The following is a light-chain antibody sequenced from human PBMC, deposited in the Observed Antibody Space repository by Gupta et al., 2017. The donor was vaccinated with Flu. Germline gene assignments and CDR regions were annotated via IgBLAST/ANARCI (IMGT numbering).Light chain of an antibody. V-gene: IGLV2-14*01. CDR3: SSYTSSSTVV. CDR2: EVS. J-gene: IGLJ2*01. Sequence: QSALTQPASVSGSPGPSITISCTGTSSDVGGYNYVYWYQQHPGKAPNLMIYEVSNRPSGVSNRFSGSKSGTTASLTISGLQAEDEADYYCSSYTSSSTVVFGGGTKLTVL. CDR1: SSDVGGYNY.